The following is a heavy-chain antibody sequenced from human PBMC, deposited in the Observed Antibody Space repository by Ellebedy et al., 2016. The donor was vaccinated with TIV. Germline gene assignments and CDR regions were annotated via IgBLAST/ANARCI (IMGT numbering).Heavy chain of an antibody. V-gene: IGHV3-23*01. CDR2: FGGRSTTT. Sequence: GESLKISXEASGFTFSSYAMGWLRQAPGKGLEWVSVFGGRSTTTYYADSVKGRFTISRDNSKNTLFLQMNSLRGDDTARYYCAKISPTHRGAFDIWGQGTMVTVSS. J-gene: IGHJ3*02. D-gene: IGHD3-3*02. CDR3: AKISPTHRGAFDI. CDR1: GFTFSSYA.